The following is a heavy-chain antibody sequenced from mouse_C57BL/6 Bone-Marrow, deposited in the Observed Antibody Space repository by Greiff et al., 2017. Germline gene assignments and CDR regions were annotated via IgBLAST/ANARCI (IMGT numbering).Heavy chain of an antibody. J-gene: IGHJ4*01. CDR1: GYTFTSYW. CDR3: ARVGSSYA. D-gene: IGHD1-1*01. Sequence: VQLQQSGAELVKPGASVKMSCKASGYTFTSYWITWVKQRPGQGLEWIGDIYPGSGSTYYNEKFKSKATLTGDKSSSTAFMQLSSLTSEDSAVYCCARVGSSYAWGQGTSVTVSS. V-gene: IGHV1-55*01. CDR2: IYPGSGST.